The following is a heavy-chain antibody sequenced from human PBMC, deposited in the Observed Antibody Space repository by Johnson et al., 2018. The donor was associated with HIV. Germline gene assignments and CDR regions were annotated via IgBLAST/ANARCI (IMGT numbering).Heavy chain of an antibody. J-gene: IGHJ3*02. V-gene: IGHV3-9*01. CDR3: AKEREYLYYDFWSGYYSSEAFDI. D-gene: IGHD3-3*01. CDR1: GFTFHDYA. CDR2: ISWHSGSV. Sequence: VQLVESGGGLVQPGRSLRLSCAASGFTFHDYAMHWVRQAPGTGLEWVSGISWHSGSVAYADSVKGRFPISRDNTINTLYLQMNSLRAEDTTVYYCAKEREYLYYDFWSGYYSSEAFDIWGQGTMVTVSS.